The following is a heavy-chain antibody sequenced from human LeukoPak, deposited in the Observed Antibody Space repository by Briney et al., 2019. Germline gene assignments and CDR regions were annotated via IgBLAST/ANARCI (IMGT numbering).Heavy chain of an antibody. CDR1: GGSFSGYY. J-gene: IGHJ4*02. V-gene: IGHV4-34*01. CDR3: ARVPAYDSSGYYFDY. CDR2: INHSGST. Sequence: TSSETLSLTCAVYGGSFSGYYWTWIRQPPGKGLEWIGEINHSGSTNYNPSLKSRVTISVDTSKNQFSLKLSSVTAADTAVYYCARVPAYDSSGYYFDYWGQGTLVTVSS. D-gene: IGHD3-22*01.